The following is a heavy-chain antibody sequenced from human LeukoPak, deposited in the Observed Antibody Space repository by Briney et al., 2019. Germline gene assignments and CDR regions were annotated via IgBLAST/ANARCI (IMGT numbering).Heavy chain of an antibody. CDR3: ARGDSSSPYYYYYGMDV. Sequence: SVKVSCKTSGGTFSSYAISWVRQAPGQGLEWMGGIIPIFGTANYAQKFQGRVTITADESTSTAYMELRSLRSDDTAVYYCARGDSSSPYYYYYGMDVWGQGTTVTVSS. CDR1: GGTFSSYA. D-gene: IGHD6-13*01. V-gene: IGHV1-69*13. J-gene: IGHJ6*02. CDR2: IIPIFGTA.